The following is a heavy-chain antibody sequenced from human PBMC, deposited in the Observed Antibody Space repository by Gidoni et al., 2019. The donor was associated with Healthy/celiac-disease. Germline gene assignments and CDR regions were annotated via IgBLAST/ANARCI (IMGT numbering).Heavy chain of an antibody. Sequence: EVTLVESGGGLVTPGGALTLPCARSGYPSSRCAMHWVRQAPGRGLGYVSAISSNGGSTYYSISVKGRFTISRDNSKNTLYLQMGSLRAEDMSVYYCASYYLRDAFGGVIGDWGQGTLVTVSS. V-gene: IGHV3-64*01. CDR2: ISSNGGST. CDR1: GYPSSRCA. CDR3: ASYYLRDAFGGVIGD. J-gene: IGHJ4*02. D-gene: IGHD3-16*02.